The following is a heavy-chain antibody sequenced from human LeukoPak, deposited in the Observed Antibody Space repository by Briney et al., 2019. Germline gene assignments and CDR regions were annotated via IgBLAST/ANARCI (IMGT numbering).Heavy chain of an antibody. CDR3: ARVPPYYYYYGMDV. CDR1: GGSISSGSCY. Sequence: SQTLSLTCTVSGGSISSGSCYWSWIRQPAGKGLEWIGRIYTSGSTNYNPSLKSRVTISVDTSKNQFSLKLSSVTAADTAVYYCARVPPYYYYYGMDVWGQGTTVTVSS. CDR2: IYTSGST. V-gene: IGHV4-61*02. J-gene: IGHJ6*02.